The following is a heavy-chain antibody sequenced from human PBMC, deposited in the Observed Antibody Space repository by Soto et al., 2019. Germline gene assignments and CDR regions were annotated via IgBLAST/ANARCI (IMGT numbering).Heavy chain of an antibody. CDR1: GYTFTSYD. J-gene: IGHJ5*02. Sequence: ASVKVSCKASGYTFTSYDINWVRQATGQGLEWMGWMNPNSGNTGYAQKFQGRVTMTRNTSISTAYMELSSLRSEDTAVYYCARGKVIRDFDWLLSPNWFDPWGQGTLVTVS. D-gene: IGHD3-9*01. CDR3: ARGKVIRDFDWLLSPNWFDP. V-gene: IGHV1-8*01. CDR2: MNPNSGNT.